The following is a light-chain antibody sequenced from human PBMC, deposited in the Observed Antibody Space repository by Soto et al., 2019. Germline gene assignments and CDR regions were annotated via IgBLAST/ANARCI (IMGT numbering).Light chain of an antibody. J-gene: IGKJ1*01. CDR1: QSFSSSY. CDR3: PQYGTSPRT. V-gene: IGKV3-20*01. Sequence: EIVLTQSTGTLSLSPGERATLSCRASQSFSSSYLAWYQQKPGQAPRLLIYATSSRATGIPDRFSVSGSQTDFTLTISRTEPEDLAVYYCPQYGTSPRTFGQGTKVE. CDR2: ATS.